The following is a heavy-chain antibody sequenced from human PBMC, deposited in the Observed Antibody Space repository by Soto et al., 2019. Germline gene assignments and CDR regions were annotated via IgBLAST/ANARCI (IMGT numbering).Heavy chain of an antibody. J-gene: IGHJ6*02. CDR1: GFTFSDHY. D-gene: IGHD3-10*01. CDR2: ISGSGTTI. CDR3: ARAFRGWFGELSGGMDV. V-gene: IGHV3-11*04. Sequence: QVQLVESGGGLVKPGGSLRLSCAASGFTFSDHYMTWIRQAPGKGLEWVSYISGSGTTIYYTDSVKGRFTVSRDNAKNSLYLQMNSLRAGDTAVYYCARAFRGWFGELSGGMDVWGQGTTVTVSS.